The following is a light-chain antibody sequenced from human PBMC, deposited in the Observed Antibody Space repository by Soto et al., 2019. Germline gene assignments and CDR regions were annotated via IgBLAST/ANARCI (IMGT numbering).Light chain of an antibody. CDR2: EVS. CDR3: SSYTSTNTWV. CDR1: SSDVGGYNY. J-gene: IGLJ3*02. V-gene: IGLV2-14*01. Sequence: QPVLTQPASVSGSPGQSITISCTGTSSDVGGYNYVSWYQQHPGKAPKFLIYEVSNRPSGVSNRFSGSKSGNTASLTISGLQAEDEADYYCSSYTSTNTWVFGGGTQLTVL.